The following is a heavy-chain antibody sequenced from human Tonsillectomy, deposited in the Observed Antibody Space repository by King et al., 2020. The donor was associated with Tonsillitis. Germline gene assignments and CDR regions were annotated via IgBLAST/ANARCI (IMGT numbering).Heavy chain of an antibody. V-gene: IGHV5-51*01. Sequence: VQLVQSGAEVKKPGESLKISCKGSGYSFTNYWIGWVRQMPGKGLEWMGLIYPGDSYTRYSPSFQGQVTISADKSISAAYLQGSSLKASDTAMYYCVRQGVVTDYFHYMDVWGQGTTVTVSS. CDR1: GYSFTNYW. CDR2: IYPGDSYT. D-gene: IGHD2-21*02. J-gene: IGHJ6*02. CDR3: VRQGVVTDYFHYMDV.